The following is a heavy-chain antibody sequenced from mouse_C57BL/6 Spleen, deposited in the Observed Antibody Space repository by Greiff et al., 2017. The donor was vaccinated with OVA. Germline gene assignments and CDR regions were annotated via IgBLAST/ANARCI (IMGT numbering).Heavy chain of an antibody. V-gene: IGHV1-55*01. CDR3: ARSSITTVDYYAMDY. Sequence: VQLQQPGAELVKPGASVKMSCKASGYTFTSYWITWVKQRPGQGLEWIGDIYPGSGSTNYNEKFKSKATLTVDTSSSTAYMQLSSLTSEDSAVYYCARSSITTVDYYAMDYWGQGTSVTVSS. J-gene: IGHJ4*01. CDR2: IYPGSGST. CDR1: GYTFTSYW. D-gene: IGHD1-1*01.